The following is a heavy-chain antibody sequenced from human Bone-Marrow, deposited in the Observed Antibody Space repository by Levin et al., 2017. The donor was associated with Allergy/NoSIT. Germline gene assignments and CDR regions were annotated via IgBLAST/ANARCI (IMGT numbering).Heavy chain of an antibody. J-gene: IGHJ6*02. CDR1: GFVVSDFY. Sequence: GGSLRLSCAASGFVVSDFYMNWVRQTPGKGLEWVSVIYTGGSRYYVESVKGRFTISRDNSKNTLYLQMDNLRDEDTAIYYCTKDLEVSGIFFYNGMDVWGQGTTVTVSS. D-gene: IGHD2-8*02. V-gene: IGHV3-53*01. CDR3: TKDLEVSGIFFYNGMDV. CDR2: IYTGGSR.